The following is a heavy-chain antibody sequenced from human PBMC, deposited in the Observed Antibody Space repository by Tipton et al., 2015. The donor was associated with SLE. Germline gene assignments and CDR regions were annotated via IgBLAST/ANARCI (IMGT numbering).Heavy chain of an antibody. Sequence: TLSLTCTVSGVSISSYGFFWGWIRLPPGKGLEWIGSIGYGGTTNYNPSLKSRVTMSLDRPKNQFSLRLSSVTAADTAVYYCAGGELRYGDYDFYFWGQGTLVTVSS. V-gene: IGHV4-39*07. CDR1: GVSISSYGFF. CDR2: IGYGGTT. J-gene: IGHJ4*02. D-gene: IGHD4-17*01. CDR3: AGGELRYGDYDFYF.